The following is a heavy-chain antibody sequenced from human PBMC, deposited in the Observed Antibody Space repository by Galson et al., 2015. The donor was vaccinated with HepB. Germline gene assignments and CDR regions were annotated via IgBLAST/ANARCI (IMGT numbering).Heavy chain of an antibody. CDR3: TRDGSSWYEGYFDY. Sequence: SLRLSCAASGFTFGDYAMSWVRQAPGKGLEWVGFIRSKAYGGTTEYAASVKGRFTLSRDDSKSIAYLQMNSLKTEDTAVYYCTRDGSSWYEGYFDYWGQGTLVTVSS. CDR2: IRSKAYGGTT. V-gene: IGHV3-49*04. CDR1: GFTFGDYA. D-gene: IGHD6-13*01. J-gene: IGHJ4*02.